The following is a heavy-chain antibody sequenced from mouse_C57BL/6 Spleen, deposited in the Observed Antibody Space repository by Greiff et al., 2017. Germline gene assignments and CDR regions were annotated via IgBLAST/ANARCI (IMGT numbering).Heavy chain of an antibody. Sequence: EVKVEESGGGLVQPKGSLKLSCAASGFSFNTYAMNWVRQAPGKGLEWVARIRSKSNNYATYYADSVKDRFTISRDDSESMLYLQMNNLKTEDTAMYYCVRHWGGAMDYWGQGTSVTVSS. CDR3: VRHWGGAMDY. CDR1: GFSFNTYA. CDR2: IRSKSNNYAT. J-gene: IGHJ4*01. V-gene: IGHV10-1*01.